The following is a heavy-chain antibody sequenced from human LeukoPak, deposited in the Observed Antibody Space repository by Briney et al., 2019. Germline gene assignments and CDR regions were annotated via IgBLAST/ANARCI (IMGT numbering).Heavy chain of an antibody. V-gene: IGHV4-39*01. D-gene: IGHD6-6*01. J-gene: IGHJ4*02. CDR1: GGYINGGGYY. Sequence: PSETLSLTCTVSGGYINGGGYYWGWIRQPPGKELEWIGSIYYSGSTYYNPSLKSRVTISVDTSISVDTSRNQFSLKLSSVTAADTAVYYCARHRYSGSSLGNWGQGTLVTVSS. CDR2: IYYSGST. CDR3: ARHRYSGSSLGN.